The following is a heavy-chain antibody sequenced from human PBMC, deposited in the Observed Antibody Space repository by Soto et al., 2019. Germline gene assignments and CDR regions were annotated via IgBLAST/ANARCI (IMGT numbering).Heavy chain of an antibody. J-gene: IGHJ4*02. D-gene: IGHD2-15*01. CDR1: GFTFSNAW. CDR2: IKSKADGGTT. Sequence: EVRLVESGGGLAKPGGCLRLSCAASGFTFSNAWMSWVRQAPGKGLEWVGRIKSKADGGTTDYAAPVKGRFTISRDDSKNTLYLQMNSLKTEDTAVYYCFIVVVAAPTLEDYWGQGTLVTVSS. V-gene: IGHV3-15*01. CDR3: FIVVVAAPTLEDY.